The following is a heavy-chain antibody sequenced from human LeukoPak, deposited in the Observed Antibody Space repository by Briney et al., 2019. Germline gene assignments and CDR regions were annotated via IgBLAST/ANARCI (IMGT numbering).Heavy chain of an antibody. CDR2: INHSGST. D-gene: IGHD2-2*01. J-gene: IGHJ3*02. CDR1: GGSFSGYY. CDR3: ARQIGYCGSSSCADAFDI. Sequence: PSETLSLTCAVYGGSFSGYYWSWIRQPPGKGLEWIGEINHSGSTNYNPSLKSRVTISVDTSKNQFSLNLSSATAADTAVYYCARQIGYCGSSSCADAFDIWGQGTVVTVSS. V-gene: IGHV4-34*01.